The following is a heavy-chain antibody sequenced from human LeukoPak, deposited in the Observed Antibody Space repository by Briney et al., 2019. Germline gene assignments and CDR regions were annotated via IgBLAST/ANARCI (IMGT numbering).Heavy chain of an antibody. V-gene: IGHV4-34*01. CDR1: GGSFSGYY. CDR2: INHSGST. D-gene: IGHD2-21*02. J-gene: IGHJ4*02. CDR3: ARLLSVRVTYLSSTDY. Sequence: SEALSLTCAVYGGSFSGYYWSWIRQPPGKGLEWIGEINHSGSTKYNPSLKSRVTISVDTSKNQFSLKLTSVTAADTAVYYCARLLSVRVTYLSSTDYWGQGTVVTVSS.